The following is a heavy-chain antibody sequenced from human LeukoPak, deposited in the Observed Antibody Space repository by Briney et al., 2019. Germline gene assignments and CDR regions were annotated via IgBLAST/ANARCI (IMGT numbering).Heavy chain of an antibody. CDR1: GFTFSNAW. D-gene: IGHD6-13*01. Sequence: GGSLRLSCAASGFTFSNAWMSWVRQAPGKGLEWVAVIWYDGSNKYYADSVKGRFTISRDNSKNTLYLQMNSLRAEDTAVYYCASGVMAAAGMRLEYYFDYWGQGTLVTVSS. CDR2: IWYDGSNK. CDR3: ASGVMAAAGMRLEYYFDY. J-gene: IGHJ4*02. V-gene: IGHV3-33*08.